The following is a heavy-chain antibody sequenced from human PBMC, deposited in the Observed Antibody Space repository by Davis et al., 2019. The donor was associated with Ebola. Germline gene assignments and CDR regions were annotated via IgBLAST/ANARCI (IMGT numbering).Heavy chain of an antibody. J-gene: IGHJ4*02. Sequence: ASSVTVSCKASGYTFTSYAMHWVRQAPGQRLEWMGWINAGNGNTKYSQKFQGRVTITRDTSASTAYMELSSLRSEDTAVYYCARSSGELRYFDWLLAWDYWGQGTLVTVFS. CDR1: GYTFTSYA. D-gene: IGHD3-9*01. V-gene: IGHV1-3*01. CDR3: ARSSGELRYFDWLLAWDY. CDR2: INAGNGNT.